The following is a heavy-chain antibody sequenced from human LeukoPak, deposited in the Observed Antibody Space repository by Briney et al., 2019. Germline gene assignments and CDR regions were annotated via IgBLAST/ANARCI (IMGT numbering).Heavy chain of an antibody. D-gene: IGHD3-22*01. V-gene: IGHV4-4*07. CDR1: GGSISSYY. CDR3: ARTYYYDSSGYGYFQH. J-gene: IGHJ1*01. Sequence: PSETLSLTCTVSGGSISSYYWSWIRQPAGKELEWIGRIYTSGSTNYNPSLKSRVTMSVDTSKNQFSLKLSSVTAADTAVYYCARTYYYDSSGYGYFQHWGQGTLVTVSS. CDR2: IYTSGST.